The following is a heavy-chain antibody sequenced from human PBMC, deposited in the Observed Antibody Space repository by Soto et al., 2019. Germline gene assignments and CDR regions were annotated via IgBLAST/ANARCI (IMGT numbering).Heavy chain of an antibody. Sequence: QVQLVQSGAEVEKPGASVRVSCKASGYTFTNYYMHWVRQAPGQGLEWMGIINPGSDVTTYAQKFQGRVTLTRDTSTSTVDMELSSLRSEDTAVYYCARGCSSTNCNALLDYWGQGTLVTVSS. J-gene: IGHJ4*02. V-gene: IGHV1-46*01. D-gene: IGHD2-2*01. CDR3: ARGCSSTNCNALLDY. CDR2: INPGSDVT. CDR1: GYTFTNYY.